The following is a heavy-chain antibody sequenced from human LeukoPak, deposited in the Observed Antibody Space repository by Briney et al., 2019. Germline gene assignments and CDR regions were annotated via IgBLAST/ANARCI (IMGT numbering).Heavy chain of an antibody. D-gene: IGHD2-2*01. CDR1: GYTFTGYY. CDR2: INPNSGGT. CDR3: ARDIVVVPAAPPWYYYYYMDV. V-gene: IGHV1-2*02. Sequence: ASVKVSRKASGYTFTGYYMHWVRQAPGQGLEWMGWINPNSGGTNYAQKFQGRVTMTRDTSISTAYMELSRLRSDDTAVYYCARDIVVVPAAPPWYYYYYMDVWGKGTTVTVSS. J-gene: IGHJ6*03.